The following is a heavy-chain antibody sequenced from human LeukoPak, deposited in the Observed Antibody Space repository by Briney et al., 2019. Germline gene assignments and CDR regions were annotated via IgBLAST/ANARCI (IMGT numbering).Heavy chain of an antibody. CDR1: GYTFTSYG. J-gene: IGHJ4*02. D-gene: IGHD2-21*02. V-gene: IGHV1-18*01. CDR3: ARTRGDHDPFDY. Sequence: ASVKVSCKASGYTFTSYGINWVRQAPGQGLEWMGWISAYNSNIHYAQKLQGRVTMTTDTSTSTAYMEVRRPRSDDTAVYYCARTRGDHDPFDYWGQGTLVTVSS. CDR2: ISAYNSNI.